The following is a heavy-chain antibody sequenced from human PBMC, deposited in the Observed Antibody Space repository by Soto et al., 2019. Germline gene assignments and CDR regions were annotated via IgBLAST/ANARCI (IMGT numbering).Heavy chain of an antibody. CDR3: AHRGVRADYDFTDMDV. CDR1: GFSLSTSGVG. CDR2: IYWDDDK. D-gene: IGHD3-3*01. J-gene: IGHJ6*03. V-gene: IGHV2-5*02. Sequence: QITLKESGPTLVKPTQTLTLTCTFSGFSLSTSGVGVGWIRQPPGKALEWLALIYWDDDKRYSPSLKSRLTITKDTSKNQVVLTMTNMDPVDTATYYCAHRGVRADYDFTDMDVWGKGTTVTVSS.